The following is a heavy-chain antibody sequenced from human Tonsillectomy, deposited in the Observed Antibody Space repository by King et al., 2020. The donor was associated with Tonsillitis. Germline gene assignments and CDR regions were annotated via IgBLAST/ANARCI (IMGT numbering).Heavy chain of an antibody. D-gene: IGHD5-24*01. V-gene: IGHV3-13*04. CDR3: ARGGDGYNSGAFDI. CDR1: GFTFSSYD. J-gene: IGHJ3*02. Sequence: QLVQSGGGLVQPGGSLRLACAASGFTFSSYDMHWVRQATGKGLEWVSAIGTAGDTYYPGSLKGRFTISRVNAKNSLYLQMNSLRAGDTAVYYCARGGDGYNSGAFDIWGQGTMVTVSS. CDR2: IGTAGDT.